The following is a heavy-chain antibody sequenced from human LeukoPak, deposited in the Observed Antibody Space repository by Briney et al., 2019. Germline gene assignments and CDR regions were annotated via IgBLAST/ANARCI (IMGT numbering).Heavy chain of an antibody. D-gene: IGHD6-19*01. J-gene: IGHJ5*02. CDR3: AREAQWLEGEGSRWFDP. V-gene: IGHV4-61*02. CDR1: GGSISSGSYY. CDR2: IYTSGST. Sequence: SETLSLTCTVSGGSISSGSYYWSWIRQPAGKGLEWIGRIYTSGSTNYNPSLKSRVTISVDTSKNQFSLKLSSVTAADTAVYYCAREAQWLEGEGSRWFDPWGQGTLVTVSS.